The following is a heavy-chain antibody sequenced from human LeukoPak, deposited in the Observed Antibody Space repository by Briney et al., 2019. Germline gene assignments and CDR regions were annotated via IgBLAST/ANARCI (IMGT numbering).Heavy chain of an antibody. CDR1: GFTFYDYA. J-gene: IGHJ4*02. CDR3: AKLGYSSSSHY. CDR2: ISWNSGSI. V-gene: IGHV3-9*01. D-gene: IGHD6-6*01. Sequence: SGRSLRLSCAASGFTFYDYAMHWVRQAPGKGREWVSGISWNSGSIGYADSVKGRFTISRDNAKNSLYLQMNSLRAEDTALYYCAKLGYSSSSHYWGQGTLVTVSS.